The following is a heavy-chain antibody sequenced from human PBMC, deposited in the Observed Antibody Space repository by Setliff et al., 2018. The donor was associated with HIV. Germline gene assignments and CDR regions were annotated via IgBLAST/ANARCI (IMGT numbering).Heavy chain of an antibody. D-gene: IGHD6-19*01. J-gene: IGHJ4*02. CDR3: VCRTVVAGKGLPPDS. CDR1: GYTFTRND. V-gene: IGHV1-18*01. CDR2: INPYNGNT. Sequence: ASVKVSCKTSGYTFTRNDINWVRQAPGQGLEWMGWINPYNGNTSYAQKFQGRATITADISTSTAYLELSSLRSEDTALFYCVCRTVVAGKGLPPDSWGQGTLVTVSS.